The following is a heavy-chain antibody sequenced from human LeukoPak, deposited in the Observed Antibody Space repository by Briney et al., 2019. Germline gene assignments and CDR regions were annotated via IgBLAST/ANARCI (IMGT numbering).Heavy chain of an antibody. J-gene: IGHJ3*02. CDR2: INPNSGGT. V-gene: IGHV1-2*02. D-gene: IGHD5-24*01. CDR3: TTTIDDAFDI. CDR1: GYTFTGYY. Sequence: ASVKVSCKASGYTFTGYYMHWVRQAPGQGLEWMGWINPNSGGTNYAQKFQGRVTMTTDTSTSTAYMELRSLRSDDTAVYYCTTTIDDAFDIWGQGTMVTVSS.